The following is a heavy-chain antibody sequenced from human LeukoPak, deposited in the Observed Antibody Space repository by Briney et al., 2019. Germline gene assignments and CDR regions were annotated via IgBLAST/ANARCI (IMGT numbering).Heavy chain of an antibody. CDR2: INPSGGST. Sequence: ASVKVSCKASGYTFTSYYMHWVRQAPGQGLEWMGIINPSGGSTSYAQKFQGRVTMTRDMSTSTVYMELSSLRSEDTAVYYCARDSRGFGELSYYYYYYMDVWGKGTTVTVSS. V-gene: IGHV1-46*01. CDR1: GYTFTSYY. D-gene: IGHD3-10*01. J-gene: IGHJ6*03. CDR3: ARDSRGFGELSYYYYYYMDV.